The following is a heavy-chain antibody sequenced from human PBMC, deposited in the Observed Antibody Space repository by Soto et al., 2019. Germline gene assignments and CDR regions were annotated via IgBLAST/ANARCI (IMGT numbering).Heavy chain of an antibody. D-gene: IGHD2-15*01. CDR2: ISYDGSNK. V-gene: IGHV3-30*18. CDR1: GFTFSSYG. CDR3: AKETYSGPLDY. J-gene: IGHJ4*02. Sequence: ESVGGVVQPGRSLRLSCAASGFTFSSYGMHWVRQAPGKGLELVAVISYDGSNKYYADSVKGRFTISRDNSKNTLYLQMNSLRAEDTAVYYCAKETYSGPLDYWGQGTLVTVSS.